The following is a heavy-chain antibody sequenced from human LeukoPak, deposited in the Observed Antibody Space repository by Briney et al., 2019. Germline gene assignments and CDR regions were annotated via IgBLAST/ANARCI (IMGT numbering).Heavy chain of an antibody. J-gene: IGHJ4*02. V-gene: IGHV3-23*01. CDR1: GFTFSSYA. Sequence: AGSLRLSCAASGFTFSSYAMNWVRQAPGKGLEWVSVIGSSGASTYYADSVKGRFTISRDNSKNTLFLQMNSLRAEDTAVYYCAKPYYYGSGTYLFDYWGQGTLVTVSS. D-gene: IGHD3-10*01. CDR2: IGSSGAST. CDR3: AKPYYYGSGTYLFDY.